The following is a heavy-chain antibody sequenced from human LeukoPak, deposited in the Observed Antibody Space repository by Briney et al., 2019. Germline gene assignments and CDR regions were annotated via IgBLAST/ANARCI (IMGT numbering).Heavy chain of an antibody. V-gene: IGHV4-61*02. CDR2: IYTSGST. CDR1: GGSISSSSYY. D-gene: IGHD6-13*01. CDR3: ARDVIAAAGYFDY. J-gene: IGHJ4*02. Sequence: KPSETLSLTCTVSGGSISSSSYYWGWIRQPAGKGLEWIGRIYTSGSTNYNPSLKSRVTMSVDTSKNQFSLKLSSVTAADTAVYYCARDVIAAAGYFDYWGQGTLVTVSS.